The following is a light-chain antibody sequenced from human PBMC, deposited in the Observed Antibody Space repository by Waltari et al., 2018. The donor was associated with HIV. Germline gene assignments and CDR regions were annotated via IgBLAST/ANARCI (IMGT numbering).Light chain of an antibody. CDR3: QQRSKWT. Sequence: EFVLTQSPATLSLSPGERATLSCRASQSVSVYLAWYQQKPGQAPRLLSYDTSNRATGIPARFSGSGSGTDFTLTISSLEPEDFAVYYCQQRSKWTFGQGTRVELK. CDR1: QSVSVY. CDR2: DTS. V-gene: IGKV3-11*01. J-gene: IGKJ1*01.